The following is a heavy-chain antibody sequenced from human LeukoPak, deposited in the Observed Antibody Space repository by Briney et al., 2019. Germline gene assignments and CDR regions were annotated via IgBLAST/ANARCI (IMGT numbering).Heavy chain of an antibody. V-gene: IGHV4-4*09. J-gene: IGHJ4*02. CDR3: ATSNDAKIAPFDH. Sequence: PSETLSLTCTVSGVSMSAYQWSWVRQSPEKGLEWIGCINTKGETSYNPSLKSRVTTSVDTSKSQFSLRLTSVTAADTAVYYCATSNDAKIAPFDHWGQGAPVTVSS. D-gene: IGHD2-21*01. CDR1: GVSMSAYQ. CDR2: INTKGET.